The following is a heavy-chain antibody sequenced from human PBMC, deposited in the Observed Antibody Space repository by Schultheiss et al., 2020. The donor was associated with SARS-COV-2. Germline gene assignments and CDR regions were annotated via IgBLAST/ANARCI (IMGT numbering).Heavy chain of an antibody. J-gene: IGHJ4*02. CDR3: AKDMVRGLNPAFDY. D-gene: IGHD3-10*01. CDR1: GFTFSSYA. CDR2: ISGSGGST. Sequence: GGSLRLSCAASGFTFSSYAMSWVRQAPGKGLEWVSVISGSGGSTYYADSVKGRFTISRDNSKNTLYLQMNSLRAEDTAVYYCAKDMVRGLNPAFDYWGQGTMVTVSS. V-gene: IGHV3-23*01.